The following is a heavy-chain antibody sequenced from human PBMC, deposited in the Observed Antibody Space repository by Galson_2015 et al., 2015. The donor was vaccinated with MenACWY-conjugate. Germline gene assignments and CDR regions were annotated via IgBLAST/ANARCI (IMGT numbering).Heavy chain of an antibody. CDR3: ARWVAVKMIEY. D-gene: IGHD6-19*01. CDR1: GASISTDY. Sequence: LRLTCSVSGASISTDYWSWIRQPPGKGLEWIGYIHYSGSTKYNPSLKTRITMSLDTSENQLSLKLSSVTAADTAVYYCARWVAVKMIEYCGQGTLVTVSS. V-gene: IGHV4-59*01. J-gene: IGHJ4*02. CDR2: IHYSGST.